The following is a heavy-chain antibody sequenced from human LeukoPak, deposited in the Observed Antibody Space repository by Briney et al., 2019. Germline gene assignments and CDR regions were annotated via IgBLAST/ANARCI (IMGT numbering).Heavy chain of an antibody. D-gene: IGHD5-12*01. J-gene: IGHJ4*02. CDR3: ARDKSSTRVVPTMGY. Sequence: GGSLRLSCAASGFTFSSYGMHWVRQAPGKGLEWVALIWYDGSNTDYAASVKGRFTISRDNSKNTLSLQMNSLRAEDTAVYYCARDKSSTRVVPTMGYWGQGTLVTVSS. CDR1: GFTFSSYG. CDR2: IWYDGSNT. V-gene: IGHV3-33*08.